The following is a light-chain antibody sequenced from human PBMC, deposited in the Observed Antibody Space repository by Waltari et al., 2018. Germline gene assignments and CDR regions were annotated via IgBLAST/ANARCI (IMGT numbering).Light chain of an antibody. CDR1: NIGAKS. CDR2: FES. CDR3: QVWATSADHLVV. V-gene: IGLV3-21*04. Sequence: SYVLTQRPSVSVAPGKTASITCGGNNIGAKSVNWYQQKPGQGPRLLIYFESDRASGIPARCSGSNSGHTATLTLSRVEAGDEPAYYCQVWATSADHLVVFGGGTNLPVV. J-gene: IGLJ2*01.